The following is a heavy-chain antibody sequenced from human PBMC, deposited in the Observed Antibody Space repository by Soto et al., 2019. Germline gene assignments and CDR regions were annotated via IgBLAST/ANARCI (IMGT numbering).Heavy chain of an antibody. D-gene: IGHD3-22*01. CDR3: ARKHYDSRGPVAPYYFDY. J-gene: IGHJ4*02. V-gene: IGHV4-31*03. Sequence: SETLSLTCTVSGGSISSGGYYWSWIRQHPGKGLEWIGYIYYSGSTYYNPSLKSRVTISVDTSKNQFSLKLSSVTAADTAVYYCARKHYDSRGPVAPYYFDYWGKGTLVTFPS. CDR2: IYYSGST. CDR1: GGSISSGGYY.